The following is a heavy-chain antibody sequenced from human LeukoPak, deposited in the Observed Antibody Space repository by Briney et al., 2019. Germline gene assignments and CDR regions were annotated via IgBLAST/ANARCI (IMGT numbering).Heavy chain of an antibody. CDR2: IRYDGSNK. J-gene: IGHJ4*02. V-gene: IGHV3-30*02. CDR1: GFTFSSYG. CDR3: ARDQAYFDY. Sequence: GGSLRLSCAASGFTFSSYGMHWVRQAPGKGLEWVAFIRYDGSNKYYADSVKGRFTISRDNSKNTLYPQMNSLRAEDTAVYYCARDQAYFDYWGQGTLVTVSS.